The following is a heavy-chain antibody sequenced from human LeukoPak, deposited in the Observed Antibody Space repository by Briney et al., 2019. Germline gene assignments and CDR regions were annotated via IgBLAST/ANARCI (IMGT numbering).Heavy chain of an antibody. CDR1: GFSLSTRGVG. Sequence: SGPTLVNPTQTLTLTCTFSGFSLSTRGVGEGWNRQPPGKALEWLALLYWNDDKRYSPSLKSRPTITKDTSKNQVVVTMTNMDPVDTATYYCAHGEWELTQIDYWGQGTLVTVSS. V-gene: IGHV2-5*01. CDR2: LYWNDDK. D-gene: IGHD1-26*01. J-gene: IGHJ4*02. CDR3: AHGEWELTQIDY.